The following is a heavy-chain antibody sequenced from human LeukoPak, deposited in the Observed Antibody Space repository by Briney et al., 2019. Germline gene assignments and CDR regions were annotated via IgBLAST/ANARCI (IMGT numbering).Heavy chain of an antibody. V-gene: IGHV1-69*13. Sequence: GASVKVSCKASGGTFSSYAISWVRQAPGQGLEWMGGIIPIFGTANYAQKFQGRVTITADESTSTAYMELSSLRSDDTAVYYCARDLAGYSSGWYLFNYYGMDVWGQGTTVTVSS. CDR1: GGTFSSYA. J-gene: IGHJ6*02. D-gene: IGHD6-19*01. CDR2: IIPIFGTA. CDR3: ARDLAGYSSGWYLFNYYGMDV.